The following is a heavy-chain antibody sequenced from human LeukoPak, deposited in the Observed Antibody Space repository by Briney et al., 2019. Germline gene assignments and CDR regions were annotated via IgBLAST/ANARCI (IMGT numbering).Heavy chain of an antibody. CDR1: GGSFSGYY. J-gene: IGHJ5*02. CDR3: ARHGGDCSSTSCYRVRNQEKWIRYNWFDP. CDR2: INHSGST. D-gene: IGHD2-2*01. Sequence: SETLSLTCAVYGGSFSGYYWSWIRQPPGKGLEWIGEINHSGSTNYNPSLKSRVTISVDTSKNQFSLKLSSVTAADTAVYYCARHGGDCSSTSCYRVRNQEKWIRYNWFDPWGQGTLVTVSS. V-gene: IGHV4-34*01.